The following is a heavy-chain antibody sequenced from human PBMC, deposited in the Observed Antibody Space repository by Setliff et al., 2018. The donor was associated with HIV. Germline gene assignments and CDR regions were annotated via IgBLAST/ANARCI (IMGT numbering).Heavy chain of an antibody. CDR3: ASRVYYYDSSGYLREEGFDP. V-gene: IGHV4-39*01. CDR1: GGSISNSRYY. CDR2: IYYSGST. J-gene: IGHJ5*02. D-gene: IGHD3-22*01. Sequence: PSETLSLTCTVSGGSISNSRYYWSWLRQPPGKGLEWIGSIYYSGSTYYNPSLKGRVTISVDTSKNQFSLKLSYVTAADAAVYYCASRVYYYDSSGYLREEGFDPWGQGTLVTVSS.